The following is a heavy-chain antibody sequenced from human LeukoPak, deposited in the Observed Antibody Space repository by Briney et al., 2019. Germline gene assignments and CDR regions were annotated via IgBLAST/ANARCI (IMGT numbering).Heavy chain of an antibody. CDR3: ARGTHEVAGVIDY. V-gene: IGHV7-4-1*02. Sequence: GASVKVSCKASGYTFTSCAMHWVRQAPGQGLQWMGWINTNTGNPTYAQGFTGRFVFSLDTSVSTAYLQISSLKAEDTAVYYCARGTHEVAGVIDYWGQGTLVTVSS. D-gene: IGHD6-19*01. CDR2: INTNTGNP. CDR1: GYTFTSCA. J-gene: IGHJ4*02.